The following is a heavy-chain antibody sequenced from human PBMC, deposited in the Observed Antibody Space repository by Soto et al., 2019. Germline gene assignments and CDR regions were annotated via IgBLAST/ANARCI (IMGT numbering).Heavy chain of an antibody. V-gene: IGHV1-69*12. CDR3: ARGYCISTSCYGSYYFDY. J-gene: IGHJ4*02. Sequence: QVQLVQSGAEVKKPGSSVKVSCKASGGTFSSYAISWVRQAPGQGLEWMGGIIPIFGTANYAQKFQGRVTITADESTSTAYMELSSLRSEDTAVYYCARGYCISTSCYGSYYFDYWGQGTLVTVSS. CDR1: GGTFSSYA. CDR2: IIPIFGTA. D-gene: IGHD2-2*01.